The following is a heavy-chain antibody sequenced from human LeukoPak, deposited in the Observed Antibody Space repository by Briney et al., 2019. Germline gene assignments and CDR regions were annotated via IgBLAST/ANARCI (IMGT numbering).Heavy chain of an antibody. V-gene: IGHV4-59*08. Sequence: SETLSLTCTVSGDSISTYYWSWIRQPPGKGLEWIGYIYSDGSTNYNPSLKSRVTMSVDTSKNQFSLKLKSETAADTAVYYCARLRGAVAGTGRGFDSWGQGALVTVSS. CDR1: GDSISTYY. J-gene: IGHJ4*02. CDR3: ARLRGAVAGTGRGFDS. D-gene: IGHD6-19*01. CDR2: IYSDGST.